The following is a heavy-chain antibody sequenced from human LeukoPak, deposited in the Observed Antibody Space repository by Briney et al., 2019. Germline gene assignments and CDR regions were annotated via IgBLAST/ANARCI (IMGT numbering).Heavy chain of an antibody. Sequence: PGGSLRLSCAASGFTFSTSWVHWVRRAPGKGLVWVSRINSDGSTIDYADSVKGRFTISRDNAKNTLYLQMNSLRVEDTATYYCARAGSFRFDYWGQGTLVTVSS. CDR2: INSDGSTI. J-gene: IGHJ4*02. V-gene: IGHV3-74*01. CDR3: ARAGSFRFDY. CDR1: GFTFSTSW. D-gene: IGHD3-16*02.